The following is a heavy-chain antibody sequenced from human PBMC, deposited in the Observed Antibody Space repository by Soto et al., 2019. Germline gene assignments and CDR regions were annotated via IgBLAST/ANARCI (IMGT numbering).Heavy chain of an antibody. CDR3: ARDTIVPAVNFDY. CDR1: GFTFSSYS. V-gene: IGHV3-21*01. D-gene: IGHD2-2*01. J-gene: IGHJ4*02. Sequence: PGGSLRLSCAASGFTFSSYSMNWVRQAPGKGLEWVSSISSSSSYIYYADSVKGRFTISRDNAKNSLYLQMNSLRAEDTAVYYCARDTIVPAVNFDYWGQGTLVTVSS. CDR2: ISSSSSYI.